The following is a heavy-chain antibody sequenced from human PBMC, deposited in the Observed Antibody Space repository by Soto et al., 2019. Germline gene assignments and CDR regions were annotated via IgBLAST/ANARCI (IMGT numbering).Heavy chain of an antibody. CDR1: GDTFTSYA. J-gene: IGHJ3*02. CDR2: MTPNSGNT. Sequence: ASVKVSCKASGDTFTSYAINWVRQATGQGLEWMGWMTPNSGNTGYAQKFQGRVTMTRNSSISTAYMELSRLRSEDTAVYYCARIEMATIYAFDIWGQGTMVTVSS. CDR3: ARIEMATIYAFDI. V-gene: IGHV1-8*01. D-gene: IGHD5-12*01.